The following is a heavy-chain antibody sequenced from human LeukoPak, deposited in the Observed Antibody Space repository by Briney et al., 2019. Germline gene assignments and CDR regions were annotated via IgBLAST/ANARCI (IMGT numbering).Heavy chain of an antibody. Sequence: GGSLRLSCAASGFTFSSYAMNWVRQAPGKGLEWVSSISGSGGNTYYADSVRGRFTISRDNSKNTLYLQMNRLRAEDTAVYYCAPKVVGSTPFDYWGQGTLVTVSS. V-gene: IGHV3-23*01. CDR3: APKVVGSTPFDY. J-gene: IGHJ4*02. CDR2: ISGSGGNT. CDR1: GFTFSSYA. D-gene: IGHD2-15*01.